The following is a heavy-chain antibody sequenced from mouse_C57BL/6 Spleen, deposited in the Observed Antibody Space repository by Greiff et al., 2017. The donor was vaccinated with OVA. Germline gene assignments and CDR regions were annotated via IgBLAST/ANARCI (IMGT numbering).Heavy chain of an antibody. J-gene: IGHJ4*01. V-gene: IGHV2-5*01. CDR2: IWRGGST. Sequence: QVQLQQSGPGLVQPSQSLSITCTVSGFSLTSYGVHWVRQSPGKGLEWLGVIWRGGSTDYNAAFMSRLSITKDNSKSQVFFKMNSLQADDTAIYYCAKQGVITTVVATNAMDYWGQGTSVTVSS. CDR1: GFSLTSYG. D-gene: IGHD1-1*01. CDR3: AKQGVITTVVATNAMDY.